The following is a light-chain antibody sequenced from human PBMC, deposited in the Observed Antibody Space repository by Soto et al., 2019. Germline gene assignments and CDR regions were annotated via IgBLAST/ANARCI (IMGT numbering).Light chain of an antibody. CDR2: DAS. CDR3: QQRSHWPLP. Sequence: EIVLTQSPATLSLSPGERATLSCRASQSVSSYLAWYQQKPGQAPRLLMSDASNRATGIPARFSGSGSGTDFPLTIRSPEPEDFAVYFCQQRSHWPLPFGGGTKVEIK. J-gene: IGKJ4*01. V-gene: IGKV3-11*01. CDR1: QSVSSY.